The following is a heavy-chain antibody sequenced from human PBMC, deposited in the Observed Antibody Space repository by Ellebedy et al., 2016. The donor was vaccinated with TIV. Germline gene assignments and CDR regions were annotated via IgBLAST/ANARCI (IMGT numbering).Heavy chain of an antibody. CDR1: GGSFSGYF. CDR2: INHSGST. Sequence: MPSETLSLTCAVYGGSFSGYFWSWIRQPPGKGLEWIGEINHSGSTNYNPSLKSRVTISVDRSKNQFSLKLSSVTAADTAVYYCARVTSHRGVDYWGQGTLVTVSS. CDR3: ARVTSHRGVDY. V-gene: IGHV4-34*01. J-gene: IGHJ4*02. D-gene: IGHD2-2*01.